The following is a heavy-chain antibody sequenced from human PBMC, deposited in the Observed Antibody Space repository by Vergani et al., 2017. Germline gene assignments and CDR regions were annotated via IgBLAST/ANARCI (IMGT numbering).Heavy chain of an antibody. D-gene: IGHD3-10*01. CDR1: GGSISSSSYY. J-gene: IGHJ4*02. Sequence: QLQLQESGPGLVKPSETLSLTCTVSGGSISSSSYYWGWIRQPPGKGLEWIGSIYYSGSTNYNPSLKSRVTISVDTSKNQFSLKLSSVTAADTAVYYCARAYYGSGSYSYWGQGTLVTVSS. CDR3: ARAYYGSGSYSY. V-gene: IGHV4-39*07. CDR2: IYYSGST.